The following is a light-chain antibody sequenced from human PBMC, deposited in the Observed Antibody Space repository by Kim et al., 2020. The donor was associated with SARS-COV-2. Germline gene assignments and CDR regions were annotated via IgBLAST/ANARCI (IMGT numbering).Light chain of an antibody. Sequence: AAVGDRVTITCRTSQSISSHLNWYQQKPGRDPKLLISAASTLQGGVPSRFSGSGSETDFTLTISSLQPEDFATYFCQQSYITPFTFGPGTKVDSK. CDR1: QSISSH. CDR3: QQSYITPFT. V-gene: IGKV1-39*01. CDR2: AAS. J-gene: IGKJ3*01.